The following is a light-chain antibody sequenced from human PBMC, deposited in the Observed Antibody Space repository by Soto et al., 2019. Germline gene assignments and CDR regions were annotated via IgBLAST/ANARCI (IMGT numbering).Light chain of an antibody. J-gene: IGLJ3*02. CDR1: SSDVGAYKY. CDR2: DVS. CDR3: CSYAGSFTWV. V-gene: IGLV2-11*01. Sequence: QSALTQPRSVSESPGQSVTISCSGSSSDVGAYKYVSWYQQHPGKAPKLMIYDVSQRPSGVPDRFSGSKSGSTASLTISGLQGDDEADYYCCSYAGSFTWVFGGGTKVTVL.